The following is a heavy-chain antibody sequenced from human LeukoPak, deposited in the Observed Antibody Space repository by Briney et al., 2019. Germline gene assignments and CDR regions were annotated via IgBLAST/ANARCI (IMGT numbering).Heavy chain of an antibody. V-gene: IGHV3-30*03. CDR1: GFTFSSYG. J-gene: IGHJ4*02. CDR3: ARRQGSYFDTSGYYYG. D-gene: IGHD3-22*01. Sequence: TGGSLRLSCAASGFTFSSYGMHWVRQAPGKGLEWVAVISKDGSNKYYADSVKGRFTIARDNSKNTLYLQMNSLRAEDTAVYYCARRQGSYFDTSGYYYGWGQGTLVTVSS. CDR2: ISKDGSNK.